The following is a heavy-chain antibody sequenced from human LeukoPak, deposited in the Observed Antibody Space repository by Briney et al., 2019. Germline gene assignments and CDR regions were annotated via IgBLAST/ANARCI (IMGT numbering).Heavy chain of an antibody. J-gene: IGHJ4*02. CDR2: ISSNGGST. CDR1: GFTFSSYA. Sequence: PGGSLRLSCAASGFTFSSYAMHWVRQAPGKGLEYVSAISSNGGSTYYANSVKGRFTISRDNSKNTLYLQMGSLRAEDMAAYYCARADYYGSRQLLYYFDYWGKGTLVTVSS. CDR3: ARADYYGSRQLLYYFDY. V-gene: IGHV3-64*01. D-gene: IGHD3-10*01.